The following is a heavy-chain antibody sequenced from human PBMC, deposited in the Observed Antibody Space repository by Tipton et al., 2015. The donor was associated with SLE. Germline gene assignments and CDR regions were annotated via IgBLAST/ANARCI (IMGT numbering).Heavy chain of an antibody. CDR2: IYYSGST. Sequence: TLSLTCTVSGGSISSYYWSWIRQPPGKGLEWIGYIYYSGSTNYNPSLKSRVTISVDTSKNQFSLKLSSVTAADTAVYCCARERVAVAATPWYFDLWGRGTLVTVSS. V-gene: IGHV4-59*01. D-gene: IGHD6-19*01. J-gene: IGHJ2*01. CDR3: ARERVAVAATPWYFDL. CDR1: GGSISSYY.